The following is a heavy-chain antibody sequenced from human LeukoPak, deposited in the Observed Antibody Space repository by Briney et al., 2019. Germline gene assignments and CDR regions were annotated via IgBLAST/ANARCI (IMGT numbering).Heavy chain of an antibody. CDR3: ARGYVGFDY. J-gene: IGHJ4*02. Sequence: GGSLRLSCAASGFTFSSYEMNWVRQAPGKGLEWVSYISSGGSTIYYADSVKGRFTLSRDNAKNSLYLQMNSLRGEDTAIYYCARGYVGFDYWGQGTLVTVSS. CDR1: GFTFSSYE. CDR2: ISSGGSTI. V-gene: IGHV3-48*03. D-gene: IGHD2-2*01.